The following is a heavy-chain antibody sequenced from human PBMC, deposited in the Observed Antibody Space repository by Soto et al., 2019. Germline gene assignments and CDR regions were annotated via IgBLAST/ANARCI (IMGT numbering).Heavy chain of an antibody. V-gene: IGHV3-9*01. J-gene: IGHJ5*02. Sequence: EVQLVESGGGLVQPGRSLRLSCAASGFTFDDYAMHWVRQAPGKGLEWVSGITWNSGDITYTGSVKSRFSISRDNAENSLYLHMNSLRPEDTAFYYCARSRGLVSRPLDLWGQGTLVTVSS. CDR3: ARSRGLVSRPLDL. CDR1: GFTFDDYA. D-gene: IGHD3-22*01. CDR2: ITWNSGDI.